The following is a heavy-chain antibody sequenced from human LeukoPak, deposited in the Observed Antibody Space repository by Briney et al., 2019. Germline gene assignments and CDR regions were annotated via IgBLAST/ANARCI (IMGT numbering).Heavy chain of an antibody. J-gene: IGHJ6*02. V-gene: IGHV4-59*08. CDR2: IYYSGST. Sequence: SETLSLTCTVSGGSISSYYWSWIRQPPGKGLEWIGYIYYSGSTNYKPSLKSRVTISVDTSKNQFSLKLSSVTAADTAVYYCARRVAHGSNYYYYGMDVWGQGTTVTVSS. CDR3: ARRVAHGSNYYYYGMDV. CDR1: GGSISSYY. D-gene: IGHD3-3*01.